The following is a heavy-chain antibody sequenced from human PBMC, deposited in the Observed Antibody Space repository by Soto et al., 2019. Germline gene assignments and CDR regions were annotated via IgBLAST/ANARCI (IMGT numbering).Heavy chain of an antibody. CDR3: ARALISQSGFARQYCLS. CDR1: GFTSSIYP. D-gene: IGHD3-3*01. J-gene: IGHJ5*02. Sequence: QVQLVESGGRVVQPGRSLRLSCATSGFTSSIYPLHWVRQAPGKGLEWVAVSSKEANTKHYADSVKGRFSVFRDNSTNTLYLEMNSLRVEDTAVYYCARALISQSGFARQYCLSWGQGTLVTVSS. V-gene: IGHV3-30-3*01. CDR2: SSKEANTK.